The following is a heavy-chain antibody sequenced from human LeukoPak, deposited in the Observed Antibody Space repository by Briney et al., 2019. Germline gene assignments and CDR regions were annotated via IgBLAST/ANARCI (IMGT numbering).Heavy chain of an antibody. Sequence: ASVKFSCKASGYTFTSYYMHWVRQAPGQGLEWMGIINPSGGSTTYAQKFQGRVTMTEDTSTDTAYMELSSLRSEDTAVYYCATGLNRWELHFDYWGQGTLVTVSS. CDR1: GYTFTSYY. CDR2: INPSGGST. D-gene: IGHD1-26*01. CDR3: ATGLNRWELHFDY. J-gene: IGHJ4*02. V-gene: IGHV1-46*01.